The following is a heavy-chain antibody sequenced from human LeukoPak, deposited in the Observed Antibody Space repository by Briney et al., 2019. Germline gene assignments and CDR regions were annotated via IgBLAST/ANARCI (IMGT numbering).Heavy chain of an antibody. CDR3: ARGRVSSSTWYSTYYYYFYMDV. D-gene: IGHD1-1*01. CDR1: DDSITMYY. CDR2: VDHTGST. Sequence: SETLSLTCSVSDDSITMYYWTWIRQPPGKGLEWIGYVDHTGSTNFNPSLNGRVSIPRDTTKNLFSLRLRSVTAADTAVYFCARGRVSSSTWYSTYYYYFYMDVWGKGTTVTVSS. V-gene: IGHV4-59*01. J-gene: IGHJ6*03.